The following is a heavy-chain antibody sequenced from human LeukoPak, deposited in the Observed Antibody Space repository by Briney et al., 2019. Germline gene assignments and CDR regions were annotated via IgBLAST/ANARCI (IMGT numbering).Heavy chain of an antibody. CDR3: ARLRDFIDY. Sequence: GGSLRLSCAASGFTLSDYYMSWLRQAPGKGLEWVSYSSSSGSTIYYADSVKGRFAISRDNAENSLYLQMNSLRAEDTAVYYYARLRDFIDYWGQGTLVTVSS. V-gene: IGHV3-11*01. CDR2: SSSSGSTI. CDR1: GFTLSDYY. D-gene: IGHD3/OR15-3a*01. J-gene: IGHJ4*02.